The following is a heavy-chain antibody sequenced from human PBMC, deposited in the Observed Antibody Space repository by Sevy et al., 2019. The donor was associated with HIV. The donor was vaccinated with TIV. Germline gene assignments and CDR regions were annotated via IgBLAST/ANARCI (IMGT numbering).Heavy chain of an antibody. Sequence: GESLKISCKGSGYSFTSYWIGWVRQMPGKGLEWMGIIYPGDSDTRYSPSFQGQVTISADKSISTAYLQWSSLQASDTAMYYCARYASEQQLATSRVDYWGQGTLVTVSS. CDR3: ARYASEQQLATSRVDY. J-gene: IGHJ4*02. D-gene: IGHD6-13*01. V-gene: IGHV5-51*01. CDR1: GYSFTSYW. CDR2: IYPGDSDT.